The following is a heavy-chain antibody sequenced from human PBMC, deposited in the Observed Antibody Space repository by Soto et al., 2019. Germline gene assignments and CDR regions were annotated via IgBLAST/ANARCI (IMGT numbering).Heavy chain of an antibody. CDR3: ATFDQVVVAAPPDYYYYYMDV. CDR2: IIPILGIA. CDR1: GGTFSSYT. J-gene: IGHJ6*03. Sequence: ASVKVSCKASGGTFSSYTISWVRQAPGQGLEWMGRIIPILGIANYAQKSQGRVTITADKSTSTAYMELSSLRSEDTAVYYCATFDQVVVAAPPDYYYYYMDVSGKGTTVTVSS. V-gene: IGHV1-69*02. D-gene: IGHD2-15*01.